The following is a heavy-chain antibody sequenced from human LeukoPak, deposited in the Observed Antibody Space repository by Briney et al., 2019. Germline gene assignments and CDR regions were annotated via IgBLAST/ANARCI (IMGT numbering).Heavy chain of an antibody. CDR2: INHSGST. D-gene: IGHD3-22*01. V-gene: IGHV4-34*01. CDR3: ARRPYYYDSSGYYSFDY. Sequence: SETLSLTCAVYGGSFSGYYWSWIGQPPGKGLEWIGEINHSGSTNYNPSLKSRVTISVDTSKNQFSLKLSSVTAADTAVYYCARRPYYYDSSGYYSFDYWGQGTLVTVSS. CDR1: GGSFSGYY. J-gene: IGHJ4*02.